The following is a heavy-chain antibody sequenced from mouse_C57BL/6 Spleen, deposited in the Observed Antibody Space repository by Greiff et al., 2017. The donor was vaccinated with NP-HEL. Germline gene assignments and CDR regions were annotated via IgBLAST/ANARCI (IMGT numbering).Heavy chain of an antibody. J-gene: IGHJ2*01. CDR1: GYTFTSYW. V-gene: IGHV1-55*01. CDR2: IYPGSGST. Sequence: QVQLQQPGAELVKPGASVKMSCKASGYTFTSYWITWVKQRPGQGLEWIGDIYPGSGSTNYNEKFKSKATLTVDTSSSTAYMQLSSLTSEDSVVYYCAKDGSSYSYYFDYWGQGTTLTVSS. CDR3: AKDGSSYSYYFDY. D-gene: IGHD1-1*01.